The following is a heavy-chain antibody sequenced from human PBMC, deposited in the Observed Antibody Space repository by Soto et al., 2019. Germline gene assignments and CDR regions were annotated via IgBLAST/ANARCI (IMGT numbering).Heavy chain of an antibody. V-gene: IGHV4-38-2*01. D-gene: IGHD3-10*01. CDR2: IYHSGST. Sequence: KPSETLSLTCAVSGYSISSGYYWGWIRQPPGKGLEWIGSIYHSGSTYYNPSLKSRVTISVDTSKNQFSLKLSSVTAADTAVYYCARGGLGGSGSSYYYYGMDVWGQGTTVTVSS. CDR3: ARGGLGGSGSSYYYYGMDV. CDR1: GYSISSGYY. J-gene: IGHJ6*02.